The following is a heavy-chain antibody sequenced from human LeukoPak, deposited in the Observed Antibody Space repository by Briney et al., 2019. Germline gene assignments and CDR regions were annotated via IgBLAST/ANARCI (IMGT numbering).Heavy chain of an antibody. V-gene: IGHV3-33*08. Sequence: PGGSLRLSCVASGFPFSSYWMTWVRQAPGKGLEWVAVIWYNGSNKYYADSVKGRFTISRDNSKNTLYLQMNSLRAEDTAVYYCARIDAFDIWGQGTMVTVSS. CDR2: IWYNGSNK. CDR1: GFPFSSYW. J-gene: IGHJ3*02. CDR3: ARIDAFDI.